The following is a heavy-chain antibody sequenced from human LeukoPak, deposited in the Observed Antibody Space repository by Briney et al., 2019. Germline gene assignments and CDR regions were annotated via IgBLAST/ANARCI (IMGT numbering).Heavy chain of an antibody. CDR3: AKETSRIGGSMASFDY. CDR2: ISGSGGST. D-gene: IGHD1-26*01. V-gene: IGHV3-23*01. Sequence: GGSLRLSCAASGFTFSSYGMSWVRQAPGKGLEWVSAISGSGGSTYYADSVKGRFTISRDNSKNTLYLQMNSLRAEDTAVYYCAKETSRIGGSMASFDYWGQGTLVTVSS. J-gene: IGHJ4*02. CDR1: GFTFSSYG.